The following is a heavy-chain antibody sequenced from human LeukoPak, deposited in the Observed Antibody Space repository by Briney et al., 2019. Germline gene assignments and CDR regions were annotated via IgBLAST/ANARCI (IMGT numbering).Heavy chain of an antibody. CDR3: AKDSSISAIDY. J-gene: IGHJ4*02. CDR2: ISYDGSIK. V-gene: IGHV3-30*18. CDR1: RFTFSSYG. Sequence: GGSLRLSCVPSRFTFSSYGMHWVRQAPGKGLEWVAVISYDGSIKSYADSVKGRFTISRDNSKNTLYLQMNSLRGEDTAVYYCAKDSSISAIDYWGQGTLVSVSS. D-gene: IGHD6-6*01.